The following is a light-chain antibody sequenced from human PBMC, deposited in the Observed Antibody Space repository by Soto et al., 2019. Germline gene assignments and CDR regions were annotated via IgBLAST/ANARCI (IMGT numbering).Light chain of an antibody. CDR3: QDYKPGPGYN. V-gene: IGKV1-5*03. CDR1: QSFGRG. J-gene: IGKJ2*01. Sequence: DIQMTPSPSTLSASVGDRVTITCRASQSFGRGLAWYQQKPGKGRELLIYKTSTLESGVPSRLSGSGSGTEFTLTSSSLQPDDFATYYCQDYKPGPGYNFGQGTRLEIK. CDR2: KTS.